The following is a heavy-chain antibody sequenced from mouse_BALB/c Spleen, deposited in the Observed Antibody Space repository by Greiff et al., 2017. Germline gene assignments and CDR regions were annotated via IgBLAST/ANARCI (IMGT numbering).Heavy chain of an antibody. V-gene: IGHV5-12-1*01. CDR1: GFAFSSYD. CDR3: ASPYRYDAAWFAY. J-gene: IGHJ3*01. CDR2: ISSGGGST. Sequence: VQLKESGGGLVKPGGSLKLSCAASGFAFSSYDMSWVRQTPEKRLEWVAYISSGGGSTYYPDTVKGRFTISRDNAKNTLYLQMSSLKSEDTAMYYCASPYRYDAAWFAYWGQGTLVTVSA. D-gene: IGHD2-14*01.